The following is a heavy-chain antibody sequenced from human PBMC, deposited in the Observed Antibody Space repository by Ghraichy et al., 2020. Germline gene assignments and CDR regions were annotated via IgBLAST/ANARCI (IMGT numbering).Heavy chain of an antibody. V-gene: IGHV4-4*02. Sequence: GSLRLSCAVSGGSISSSNWWSWVRQPPGKGLEWIGEIYHSGSTNYNPSLKSRVTISVDKSKNQFSLKLSSVTAADTAVYYCARVYYYYYGMDVWGQGTTVTVSS. CDR1: GGSISSSNW. J-gene: IGHJ6*02. CDR3: ARVYYYYYGMDV. CDR2: IYHSGST.